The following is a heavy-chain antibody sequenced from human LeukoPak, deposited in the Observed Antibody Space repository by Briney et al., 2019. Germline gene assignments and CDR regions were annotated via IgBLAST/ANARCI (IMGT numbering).Heavy chain of an antibody. J-gene: IGHJ4*02. CDR2: IRTKANSYAT. CDR1: GFTFSVSG. CDR3: ASGNSFDY. Sequence: GGSLKLSCAASGFTFSVSGMHWVRQASGKGLEWVGRIRTKANSYATLYAASVKGRFTISRDDSKNTAYLQMNSLRAEDTAVYYCASGNSFDYWGQGTLVTVSS. D-gene: IGHD1-26*01. V-gene: IGHV3-73*01.